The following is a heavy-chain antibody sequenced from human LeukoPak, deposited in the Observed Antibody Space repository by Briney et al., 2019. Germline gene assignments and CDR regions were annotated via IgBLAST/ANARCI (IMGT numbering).Heavy chain of an antibody. CDR3: ARVGGGSYHFDY. D-gene: IGHD1-26*01. CDR1: GGSISSYY. V-gene: IGHV4-59*01. Sequence: PSETLSLTCTVSGGSISSYYWSWIRQPPGKGLEWIGYIYYNGSTNYNPSLKSRVTISVDTSKNQFALKLSSVTAADTAVYYCARVGGGSYHFDYWGQGTLVTVSS. CDR2: IYYNGST. J-gene: IGHJ4*02.